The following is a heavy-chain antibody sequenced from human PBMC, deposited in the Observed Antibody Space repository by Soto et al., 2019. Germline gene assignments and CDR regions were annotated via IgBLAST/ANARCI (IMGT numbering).Heavy chain of an antibody. J-gene: IGHJ6*02. Sequence: PSETLSLTCTVSGGSISSYYWSWIRQPPGKGLEWIGYIYYSGSTNYNPSLKSRVTISVDTSKNQFSLKLSSVTAADTAVYYCARDSAGYSYGYAYHYYRLAVWGQGTTVTVSS. CDR1: GGSISSYY. D-gene: IGHD5-18*01. CDR2: IYYSGST. V-gene: IGHV4-59*12. CDR3: ARDSAGYSYGYAYHYYRLAV.